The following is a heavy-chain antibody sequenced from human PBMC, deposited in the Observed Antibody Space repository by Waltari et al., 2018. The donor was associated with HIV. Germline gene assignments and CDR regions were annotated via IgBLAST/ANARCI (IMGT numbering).Heavy chain of an antibody. Sequence: QVQLQQWGAGLLKPSETLSLTCAIYGGSFVEYYCAWIRQTPAKGLEWLGDITNIGTTPDTPSLKGRVTVSIDTSKNQFSLNLRSVTAADTAVYYCARTYKRITLFEIIRELSWFDPWGQGTLVTVSS. D-gene: IGHD1-7*01. CDR1: GGSFVEYY. CDR3: ARTYKRITLFEIIRELSWFDP. J-gene: IGHJ5*02. V-gene: IGHV4-34*01. CDR2: ITNIGTT.